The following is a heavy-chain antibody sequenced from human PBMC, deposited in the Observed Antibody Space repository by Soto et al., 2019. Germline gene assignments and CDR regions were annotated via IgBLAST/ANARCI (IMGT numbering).Heavy chain of an antibody. J-gene: IGHJ6*02. CDR3: TRHDAVPKLQNGMGV. V-gene: IGHV4-59*02. D-gene: IGHD2-15*01. Sequence: SATLSLTCTVSSGYVIGYYWSWIRQDPGRGLEWIGYINYAGTTLYTPSLSSRVTISLDTSKNQFSLKLSSVTAADTAVYFCTRHDAVPKLQNGMGVWGQGTMVTVSS. CDR2: INYAGTT. CDR1: SGYVIGYY.